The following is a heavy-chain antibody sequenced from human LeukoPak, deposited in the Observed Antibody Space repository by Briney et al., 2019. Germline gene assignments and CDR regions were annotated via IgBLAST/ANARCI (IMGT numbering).Heavy chain of an antibody. V-gene: IGHV3-30*18. D-gene: IGHD1-26*01. CDR2: ISYDGSNK. CDR3: AKDPGYSGSYHY. J-gene: IGHJ4*02. Sequence: GGSLRLSCAASGFTFSSYGMHWVRQAPGKGLEWVAVISYDGSNKYYADSVKGRFTISRDNSKNTLYLQMNSLRAEDTAVYYCAKDPGYSGSYHYWGQGTLVTVSS. CDR1: GFTFSSYG.